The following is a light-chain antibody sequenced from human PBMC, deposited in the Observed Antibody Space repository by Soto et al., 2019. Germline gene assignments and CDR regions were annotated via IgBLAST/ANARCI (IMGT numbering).Light chain of an antibody. CDR2: AAS. Sequence: DIQLTQSPSFLSASIGDRVTITCRASQVIGIYLAWYQQKPGKAPNLLISAASTLQSGVPTRFSGSGSGTEFTLTISSLQPEDFATYYSQQLVSYPQFGGGTKVEIK. CDR3: QQLVSYPQ. V-gene: IGKV1-9*01. CDR1: QVIGIY. J-gene: IGKJ4*02.